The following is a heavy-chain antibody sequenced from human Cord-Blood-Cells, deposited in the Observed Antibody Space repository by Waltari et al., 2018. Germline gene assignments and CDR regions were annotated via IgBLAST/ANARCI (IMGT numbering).Heavy chain of an antibody. J-gene: IGHJ4*02. CDR3: ARLGSGTPDY. CDR2: SYTSGST. Sequence: QVQLQESGPGLVKPSETLSLTCTVSGGSISSYYWSWIRQPAGKGLGWIGRSYTSGSTNYNPSVKSRVTMSVDTSKKQFSLKLSSVTAADTAVYYCARLGSGTPDYWGQGTLVTVSS. V-gene: IGHV4-4*07. CDR1: GGSISSYY. D-gene: IGHD1-26*01.